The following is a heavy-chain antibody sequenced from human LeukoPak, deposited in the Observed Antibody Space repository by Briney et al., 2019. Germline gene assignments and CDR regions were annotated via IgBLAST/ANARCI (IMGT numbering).Heavy chain of an antibody. J-gene: IGHJ2*01. CDR2: MNPNSGNT. CDR1: GYTFTSYD. D-gene: IGHD3-22*01. V-gene: IGHV1-8*03. Sequence: ASVKVSCKASGYTFTSYDINWVRQATVQGLEWMGWMNPNSGNTGYAQKFQGRVTITRNTSISTAYMELSSLRSEDTAVYYCARENQETYYYDSSGYYDYWYFDLWGRGTLVTVSS. CDR3: ARENQETYYYDSSGYYDYWYFDL.